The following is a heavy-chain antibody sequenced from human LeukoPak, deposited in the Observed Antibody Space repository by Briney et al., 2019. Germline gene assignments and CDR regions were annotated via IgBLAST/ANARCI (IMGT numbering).Heavy chain of an antibody. CDR1: GGSFSGYY. D-gene: IGHD6-19*01. Sequence: KPSETLSITCAVYGGSFSGYYWSGIRQPPGKGLEWIGEINHSGSTNYNPSLKSRVTISVDTSKNQFSLKLSSVTAADTAVYYCARDHSSGSDPWGQGTLVTVSS. CDR3: ARDHSSGSDP. J-gene: IGHJ5*02. CDR2: INHSGST. V-gene: IGHV4-34*01.